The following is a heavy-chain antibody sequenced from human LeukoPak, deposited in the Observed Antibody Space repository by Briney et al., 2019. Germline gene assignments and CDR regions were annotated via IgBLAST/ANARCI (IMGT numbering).Heavy chain of an antibody. CDR1: GGTFSSYA. V-gene: IGHV1-69*04. CDR2: IIPILGIA. J-gene: IGHJ4*02. CDR3: ARVGWGEDYYDSSGYYGV. Sequence: SVKVSCKASGGTFSSYAISWVRQAPGQGLEWMGRIIPILGIANYAQKFQGRVTITADKSTSTAYMELSSLRSEDTAVYYCARVGWGEDYYDSSGYYGVWGQGTLVNVSS. D-gene: IGHD3-22*01.